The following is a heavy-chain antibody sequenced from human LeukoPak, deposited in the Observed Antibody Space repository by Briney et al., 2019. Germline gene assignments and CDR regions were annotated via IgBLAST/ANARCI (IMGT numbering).Heavy chain of an antibody. J-gene: IGHJ5*02. CDR3: AREGQLLENWFDP. D-gene: IGHD2-2*01. CDR2: IYYSGST. Sequence: SETLSLTCTVSGGSISSYYWSWIRQPPGKGLEWIGYIYYSGSTNYNPSLKSRVTISVDTSKNQFSLKLSSVTAAGTAVYYCAREGQLLENWFDPWGQGTLVTVSS. V-gene: IGHV4-59*01. CDR1: GGSISSYY.